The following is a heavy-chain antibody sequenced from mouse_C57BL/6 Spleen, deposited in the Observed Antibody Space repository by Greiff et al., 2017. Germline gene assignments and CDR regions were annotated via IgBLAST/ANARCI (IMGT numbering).Heavy chain of an antibody. D-gene: IGHD2-3*01. CDR1: GYAFSSSW. CDR3: ARGGWLLRSWFAY. CDR2: IYPGDGDT. V-gene: IGHV1-82*01. Sequence: VQLQQSGPELVKPGASVKISCKASGYAFSSSWMNWVKQRPGKGLEWIGRIYPGDGDTNYNGKFKGKATLTADKSSSTAYMQLSSLKSEDSAVYFCARGGWLLRSWFAYWGQGTLVTVSA. J-gene: IGHJ3*01.